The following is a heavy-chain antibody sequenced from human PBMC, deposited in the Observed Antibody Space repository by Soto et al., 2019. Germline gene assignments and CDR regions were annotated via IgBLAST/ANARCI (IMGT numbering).Heavy chain of an antibody. V-gene: IGHV1-2*02. CDR3: ARGGGVGVAGSAAFDM. J-gene: IGHJ3*02. CDR1: GYPVTAYY. CDR2: INPATGAA. D-gene: IGHD3-3*01. Sequence: QLHLVQSGAVVKKPGASVTVSCSASGYPVTAYYMHWVRQAPGRGLEWMGGINPATGAAKYTQTFQGRVTMTRDTSTSTVVMELSGLTPEDTAGFYCARGGGVGVAGSAAFDMWGQGTLVTVSS.